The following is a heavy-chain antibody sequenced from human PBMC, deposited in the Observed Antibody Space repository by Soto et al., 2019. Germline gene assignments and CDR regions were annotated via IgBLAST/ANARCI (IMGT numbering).Heavy chain of an antibody. V-gene: IGHV3-74*01. Sequence: GGSLRLSCAASGFTFSSYWMHWVRQAPGKGLVWVSRINSDGSSTSYADSVKGRFTISRDNAKNTLYLQMNSLRAEDTAVYYCARGQALNEVGATGYYYYYGMDVWGQGTTVTVSS. CDR1: GFTFSSYW. CDR3: ARGQALNEVGATGYYYYYGMDV. J-gene: IGHJ6*02. D-gene: IGHD1-26*01. CDR2: INSDGSST.